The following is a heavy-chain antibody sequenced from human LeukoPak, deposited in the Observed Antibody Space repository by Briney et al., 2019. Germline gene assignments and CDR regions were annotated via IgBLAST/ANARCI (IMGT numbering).Heavy chain of an antibody. CDR3: AAPGSGSYYH. J-gene: IGHJ4*02. D-gene: IGHD3-10*01. Sequence: ASETLSLTCAVYGGSFSGYYWSWIRQPPGKGLEWIGSIWHIGSTYYNPSLKSRVTISIDTSKNQFFLKLSSVTAADTAVYYCAAPGSGSYYHWGQGILVTVSS. CDR2: IWHIGST. CDR1: GGSFSGYY. V-gene: IGHV4-34*01.